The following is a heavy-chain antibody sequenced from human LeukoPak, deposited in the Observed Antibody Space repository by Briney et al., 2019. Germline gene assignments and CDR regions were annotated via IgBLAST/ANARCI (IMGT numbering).Heavy chain of an antibody. CDR2: IYPGDSRT. V-gene: IGHV5-51*01. CDR1: GYIFTTYW. J-gene: IGHJ5*02. Sequence: GDSLKISCKGFGYIFTTYWIGWARQMPGKGLEWMGVIYPGDSRTRYSPSFQGQVTISADKSISTAYLQWRSLKASDTAVYYCACRDFRSPWSGPWGQGTLVTVSS. D-gene: IGHD2/OR15-2a*01. CDR3: ACRDFRSPWSGP.